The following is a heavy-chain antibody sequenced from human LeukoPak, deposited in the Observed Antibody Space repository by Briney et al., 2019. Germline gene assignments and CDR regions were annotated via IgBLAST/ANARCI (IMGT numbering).Heavy chain of an antibody. CDR1: GGSFSGYY. D-gene: IGHD5-18*01. Sequence: SETLSLTCAVYGGSFSGYYWSWIRQPPGKGLEWIGEINHSGSTNYNPSLKSRVTISVDTSKNQFTLKLSSVTAADTAVYYCARGRRRIQLWSFDYWGQGTLVTVSS. CDR3: ARGRRRIQLWSFDY. J-gene: IGHJ4*02. V-gene: IGHV4-34*01. CDR2: INHSGST.